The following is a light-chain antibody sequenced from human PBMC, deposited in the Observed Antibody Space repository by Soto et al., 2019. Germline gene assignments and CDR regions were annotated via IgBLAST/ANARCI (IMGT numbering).Light chain of an antibody. Sequence: QSVLTQPPSASGTLGQRVTISCSGSRSNIGSNAVSWYQQLPGTAPKLLIYNDNQRPSGVPDRFSASKSGTSASLAISGLQSEDEADYYCAAWDDSLNARGVFGGGTNLTVL. CDR1: RSNIGSNA. CDR3: AAWDDSLNARGV. V-gene: IGLV1-44*01. J-gene: IGLJ3*02. CDR2: NDN.